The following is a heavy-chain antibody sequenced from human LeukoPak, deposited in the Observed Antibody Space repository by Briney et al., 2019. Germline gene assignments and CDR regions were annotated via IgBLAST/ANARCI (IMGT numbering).Heavy chain of an antibody. Sequence: ASVKVSCKASGYTFTRYAMNWVRQAPGQGLEWMGWISAYNGNTNYAQKLQGRVTMTTDTSTSTAYMELRSLRSDDTAVYYCARTLGMIVVVIGSFDYWGQGTLVTVSS. CDR1: GYTFTRYA. CDR2: ISAYNGNT. J-gene: IGHJ4*02. D-gene: IGHD3-22*01. CDR3: ARTLGMIVVVIGSFDY. V-gene: IGHV1-18*01.